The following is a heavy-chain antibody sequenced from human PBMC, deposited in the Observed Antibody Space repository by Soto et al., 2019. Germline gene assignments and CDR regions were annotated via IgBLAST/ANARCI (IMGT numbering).Heavy chain of an antibody. CDR3: AKNGQPPYYYYGMDV. V-gene: IGHV1-18*01. D-gene: IGHD2-8*01. Sequence: QGQLVQSGPEAKKPGASVKLSCKASGYTFSRYGISWVRQAPGQGLEWMGWISGYNGDTKYAQKVQGRVTMTIDTSTYTAYMELRSLTSDDTAIYYCAKNGQPPYYYYGMDVWGQGTTVTVSS. CDR1: GYTFSRYG. J-gene: IGHJ6*02. CDR2: ISGYNGDT.